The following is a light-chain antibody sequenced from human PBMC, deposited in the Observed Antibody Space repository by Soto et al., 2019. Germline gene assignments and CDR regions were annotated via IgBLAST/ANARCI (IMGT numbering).Light chain of an antibody. Sequence: QSALTQPPSASGTPGQGVTISCSGSTSNIGSNYVYWYQQLPGTAPKLLIYRNNQRPSGVPDRFSGSKSGTSASLAISGLRSDDEADYFCATWDDSLNGVYVFGTGTKLTVL. V-gene: IGLV1-47*01. J-gene: IGLJ1*01. CDR3: ATWDDSLNGVYV. CDR1: TSNIGSNY. CDR2: RNN.